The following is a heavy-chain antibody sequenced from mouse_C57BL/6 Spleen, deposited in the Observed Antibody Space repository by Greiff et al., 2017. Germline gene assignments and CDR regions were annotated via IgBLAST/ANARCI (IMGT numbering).Heavy chain of an antibody. D-gene: IGHD2-5*01. CDR2: IDPSDSYT. CDR1: GYTFTSYW. J-gene: IGHJ3*01. V-gene: IGHV1-59*01. Sequence: QVQLQQPGAELVRPGTSVKLSCKASGYTFTSYWMHWVKQRPGQGLEWIGVIDPSDSYTNYNQKFKGKATLTVDTSSSTAYMQLSSLTSEDSAVYYCARKDYSNYEGTAWFAYWGQGTLVTVSA. CDR3: ARKDYSNYEGTAWFAY.